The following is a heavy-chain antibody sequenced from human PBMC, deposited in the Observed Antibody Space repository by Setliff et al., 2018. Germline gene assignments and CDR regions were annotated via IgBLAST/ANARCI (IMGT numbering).Heavy chain of an antibody. CDR3: ARDYGASDGFDI. V-gene: IGHV1-46*01. CDR2: INPTGGLT. D-gene: IGHD4-17*01. J-gene: IGHJ3*02. Sequence: SVKVSCKASGYTLTKYYMHWVRQAPGQGLEWMGIINPTGGLTRYAQKFQGRVTMTRDTSTSTVYLEVSSLRSEDTAVYYCARDYGASDGFDIWGQGTMVTVSS. CDR1: GYTLTKYY.